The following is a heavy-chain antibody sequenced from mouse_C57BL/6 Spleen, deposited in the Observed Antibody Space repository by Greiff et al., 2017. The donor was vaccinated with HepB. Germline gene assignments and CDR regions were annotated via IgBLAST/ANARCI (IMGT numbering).Heavy chain of an antibody. J-gene: IGHJ2*01. V-gene: IGHV1-80*01. Sequence: LQESGAELVKPGASVKISCKASGYAFSSYWMNWVKQRPGKGLEWIGQIYPGDGDTNYNGKFKGKATLTADKSSSTAYMQLSSLTSEDSAVYFCSRQYYGSSPFDYWGQGTTLTVSS. CDR3: SRQYYGSSPFDY. D-gene: IGHD1-1*01. CDR2: IYPGDGDT. CDR1: GYAFSSYW.